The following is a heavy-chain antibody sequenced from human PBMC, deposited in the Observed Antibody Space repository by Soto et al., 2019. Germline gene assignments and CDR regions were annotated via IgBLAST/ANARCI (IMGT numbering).Heavy chain of an antibody. Sequence: GGSLRLSCEASGFTFSRYRMSWIRQAPGKGLEWVANVNQDGSQSYCVDSVQGRFFMSRDNAKNSLLLKMNSLCAPDPAVVSCVRAGSGGLHFDSWCQRTLVTVAS. D-gene: IGHD6-19*01. CDR2: VNQDGSQS. J-gene: IGHJ4*02. CDR3: VRAGSGGLHFDS. CDR1: GFTFSRYR. V-gene: IGHV3-7*03.